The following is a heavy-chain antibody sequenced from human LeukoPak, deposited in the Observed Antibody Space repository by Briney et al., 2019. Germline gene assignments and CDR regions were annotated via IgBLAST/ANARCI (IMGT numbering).Heavy chain of an antibody. CDR1: GITLSELW. CDR3: VGGYGWLPDY. D-gene: IGHD6-19*01. V-gene: IGHV3-7*04. CDR2: IKQDGSEK. Sequence: GGSLRLSCAGYGITLSELWMNWVRQVPGKGLEGVANIKQDGSEKKYVDSVKGRFTISRDNAKNSVYLQMNSLRVDDTAVYYCVGGYGWLPDYWGQGALVTVSS. J-gene: IGHJ4*02.